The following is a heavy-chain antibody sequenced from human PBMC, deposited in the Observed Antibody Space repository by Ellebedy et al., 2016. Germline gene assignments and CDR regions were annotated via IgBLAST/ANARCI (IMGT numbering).Heavy chain of an antibody. CDR3: ARGGPITMVRGTRFDY. CDR1: GYTFTSYA. J-gene: IGHJ4*02. Sequence: ASVKVSCKASGYTFTSYAMHWVRQAPGQRLEWMGWINAGNGNTKYSQKFQGRVTITRDTSASTAYMELSSLRSEDTAVYYCARGGPITMVRGTRFDYWGQGTLVTVSS. D-gene: IGHD3-10*01. CDR2: INAGNGNT. V-gene: IGHV1-3*01.